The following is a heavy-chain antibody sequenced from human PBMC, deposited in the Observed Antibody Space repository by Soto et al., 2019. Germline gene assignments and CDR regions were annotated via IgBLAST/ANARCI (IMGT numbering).Heavy chain of an antibody. CDR1: GYTFTTYC. V-gene: IGHV5-51*01. CDR3: ARRAGVMVPFDY. CDR2: IYPSDSDT. J-gene: IGHJ4*02. D-gene: IGHD3-16*01. Sequence: GESLKSSGKTSGYTFTTYCVGWVLQRPGEGLEWMGIIYPSDSDTRYSPSFQGHVMFSVDKSLETAYLEWSSLKTSDTAVYFCARRAGVMVPFDYWGQGTQVTVSS.